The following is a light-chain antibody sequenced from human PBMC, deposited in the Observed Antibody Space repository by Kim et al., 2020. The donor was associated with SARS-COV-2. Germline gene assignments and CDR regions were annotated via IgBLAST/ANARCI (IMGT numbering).Light chain of an antibody. CDR1: QSVDSW. J-gene: IGKJ1*01. V-gene: IGKV1-5*03. CDR3: KQYETYWT. CDR2: QAS. Sequence: DIQMTQSPSTLSAFVGNRVTITCRASQSVDSWLARYQQQPGKAPKLLIYQASKLASGVPSRFSGSGSGTDFNLTISNLQPDDSAIYYCKQYETYWTFGPGTKVDIK.